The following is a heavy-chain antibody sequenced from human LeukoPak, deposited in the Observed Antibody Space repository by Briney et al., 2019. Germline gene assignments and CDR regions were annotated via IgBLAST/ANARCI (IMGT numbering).Heavy chain of an antibody. V-gene: IGHV1-18*01. CDR2: ISAYNGNT. CDR1: GYTFTSYG. D-gene: IGHD3-22*01. J-gene: IGHJ3*02. CDR3: ARGAHDSSGYYSDAFDI. Sequence: ASVKVSCKASGYTFTSYGISWVRQAPGQGLEWMGWISAYNGNTNYAQKLQGRVTMTTDTSTSTAYMELRSLRSDDTAVYYCARGAHDSSGYYSDAFDIWGQGTMVTVSS.